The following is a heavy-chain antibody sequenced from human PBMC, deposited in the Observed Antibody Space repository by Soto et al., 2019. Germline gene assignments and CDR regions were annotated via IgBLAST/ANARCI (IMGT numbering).Heavy chain of an antibody. Sequence: QVQLQQWGAGLLKPSETLSLTCAVYGGSFSGYYWSWIRQPPGKGLEWIGEINHSGSTNYNPSLKSRVTISVDTSKNQFSLKLSSVTAADTDVYYWARGWNPLTEYYYDSIGYCLDYWGQGTLVTVSS. CDR1: GGSFSGYY. CDR2: INHSGST. D-gene: IGHD3-22*01. J-gene: IGHJ4*02. V-gene: IGHV4-34*01. CDR3: ARGWNPLTEYYYDSIGYCLDY.